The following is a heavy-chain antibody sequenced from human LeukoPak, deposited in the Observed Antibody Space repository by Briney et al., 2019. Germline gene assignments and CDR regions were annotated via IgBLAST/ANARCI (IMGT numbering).Heavy chain of an antibody. V-gene: IGHV6-1*01. CDR3: ARGRASAFDY. CDR1: GDSLSSSGDA. D-gene: IGHD6-13*01. CDR2: TYQRSKWSS. Sequence: SQTLSLTCVISGDSLSSSGDAWNWIRQSPSGRLEWLGRTYQRSKWSSDYALSVRSRITVDPDTSKNQCSLQLYSVTPEDTAVYYCARGRASAFDYWDQGTLVTVSS. J-gene: IGHJ4*02.